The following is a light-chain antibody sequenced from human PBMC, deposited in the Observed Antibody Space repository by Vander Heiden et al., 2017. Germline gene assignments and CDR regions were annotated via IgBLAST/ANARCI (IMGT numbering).Light chain of an antibody. V-gene: IGKV1-39*01. CDR3: QQSYSAPAT. Sequence: DIQMTQSPFSLSASVGERVTITCRASQSIGKYLKWYGQKPGKTPKLLIFLTSSLQSGAPSRFTGSGSGTEFTLTINGLQPEDFATYYCQQSYSAPATFGQGTRLEIK. CDR2: LTS. J-gene: IGKJ5*01. CDR1: QSIGKY.